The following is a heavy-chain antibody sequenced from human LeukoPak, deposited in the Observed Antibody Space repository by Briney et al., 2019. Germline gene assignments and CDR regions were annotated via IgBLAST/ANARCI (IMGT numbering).Heavy chain of an antibody. Sequence: GGSLRLSCAASGFTVSSNYMSWVRQAPGKGLEWVSAISGSGGSTYYADSVKGRFTISRDNSKNTLYLQMNSLRAEDTAVYYCAKEAIFGVGHSDYWGQGTLVTVSS. J-gene: IGHJ4*02. CDR2: ISGSGGST. V-gene: IGHV3-23*01. CDR1: GFTVSSNY. CDR3: AKEAIFGVGHSDY. D-gene: IGHD3-3*01.